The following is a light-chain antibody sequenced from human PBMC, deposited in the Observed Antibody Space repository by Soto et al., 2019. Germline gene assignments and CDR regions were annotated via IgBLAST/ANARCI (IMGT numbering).Light chain of an antibody. V-gene: IGKV1-5*01. Sequence: DLQMTQSPSSVSASVGDRVTITCRASESIRTCLAWYQHKPGKAPKFLIYDASSLESGVPSRFSGSGSGTEFTLTISNLQPDDFATYFCQQYNNYLRTFGQGTKVDIK. CDR2: DAS. CDR3: QQYNNYLRT. J-gene: IGKJ1*01. CDR1: ESIRTC.